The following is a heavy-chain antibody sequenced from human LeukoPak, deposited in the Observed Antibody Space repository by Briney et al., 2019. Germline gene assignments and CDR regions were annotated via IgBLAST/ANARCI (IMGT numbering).Heavy chain of an antibody. CDR2: IYSDGST. CDR1: GFTVSNNY. Sequence: GGSLRLSCAASGFTVSNNYMSWVRQAPGKGLEWVSVIYSDGSTFYADSVKGLFTISRDNSKNTLYLQMNSLRAEDTAVYYCARGRRLDAFDVWGQGTMVTVSS. CDR3: ARGRRLDAFDV. J-gene: IGHJ3*01. V-gene: IGHV3-66*01. D-gene: IGHD6-25*01.